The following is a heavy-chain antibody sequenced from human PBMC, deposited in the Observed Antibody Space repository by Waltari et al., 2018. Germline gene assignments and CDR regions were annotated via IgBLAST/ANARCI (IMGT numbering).Heavy chain of an antibody. CDR1: GYTFTGYY. D-gene: IGHD1-26*01. CDR2: INPNSGGT. CDR3: TTDRYSGSYFFRHGINY. Sequence: QVQLVQSGAEVKKPGASVKVSCKASGYTFTGYYMHWVRQAPGQGLEWMGRINPNSGGTNYAQKFQGMVTMTRDTSISTAYMELNSLKTEDTAVYYCTTDRYSGSYFFRHGINYWGQGTLVTVSS. J-gene: IGHJ4*02. V-gene: IGHV1-2*06.